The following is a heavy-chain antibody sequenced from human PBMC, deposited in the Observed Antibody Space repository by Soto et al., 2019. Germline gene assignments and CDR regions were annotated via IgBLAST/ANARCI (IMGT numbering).Heavy chain of an antibody. D-gene: IGHD6-19*01. CDR2: INPNSGGT. CDR1: GYTFTGYY. V-gene: IGHV1-2*04. Sequence: GASVKVSCKASGYTFTGYYMHWVRQAPGQGLEWMGWINPNSGGTNYAQKFQGWVTMTRDTSISTAYMELSRLRSDDTAVYYCARESPIAVEFPLRSFDYWGQGTLVTVSS. J-gene: IGHJ4*02. CDR3: ARESPIAVEFPLRSFDY.